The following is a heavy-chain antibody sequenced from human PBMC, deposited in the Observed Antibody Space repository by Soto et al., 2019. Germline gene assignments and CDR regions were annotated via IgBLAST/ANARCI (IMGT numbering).Heavy chain of an antibody. CDR1: GFTFSTYA. CDR2: ISGSGSSR. J-gene: IGHJ4*02. V-gene: IGHV3-23*01. CDR3: AKELLRLGESLERYFDN. D-gene: IGHD3-10*01. Sequence: EVQLLESGGDLVQPGGSLRLSCAASGFTFSTYAMSWVRQAPGKGLEWVSAISGSGSSRYYADSAKGRFTISRDNSKNTLFLQLNSLRAEDTAVYYCAKELLRLGESLERYFDNWGQGTLVTVSS.